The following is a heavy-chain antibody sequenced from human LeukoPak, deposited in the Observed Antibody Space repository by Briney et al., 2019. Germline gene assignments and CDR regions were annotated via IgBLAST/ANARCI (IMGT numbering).Heavy chain of an antibody. J-gene: IGHJ4*01. CDR3: ARGEDTVVVPTVDF. D-gene: IGHD2-2*01. CDR2: ISSSGRYI. CDR1: GFTFSACC. V-gene: IGHV3-21*01. Sequence: GGSLRLSCEASGFTFSACCMNWVRQAPGQGLEWVASISSSGRYIYYADSVKGRFTVPRDNAQESLDLQMNSLTAEDTAIYYCARGEDTVVVPTVDFWGQGTLVTVSS.